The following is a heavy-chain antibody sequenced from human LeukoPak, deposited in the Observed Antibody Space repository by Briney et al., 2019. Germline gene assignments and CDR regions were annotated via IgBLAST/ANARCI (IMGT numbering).Heavy chain of an antibody. CDR2: VYYSGNT. CDR1: GGSISGFY. J-gene: IGHJ3*02. Sequence: ETLSLTCTVSGGSISGFYWNWIRQPPGKGLEWIGYVYYSGNTNYDPSLKSRVTISLDTSKNQFSLKLRSVTAADTAVYYCARDTRDAFDIWGQGTMVTVSS. V-gene: IGHV4-59*01. CDR3: ARDTRDAFDI.